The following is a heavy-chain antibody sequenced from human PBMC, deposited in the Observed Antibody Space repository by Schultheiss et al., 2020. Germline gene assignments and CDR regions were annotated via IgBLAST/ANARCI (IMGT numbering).Heavy chain of an antibody. CDR3: AKDGDSYGYGHVGH. Sequence: GGSLRLSCAASGFTFSNYAMNWVRQAPGKGLEWVSVISGGGGATYYADSVKGRFTISRDNSKNTVYLQMNSLRAEDTAVYYCAKDGDSYGYGHVGHWGQGTLVTVSS. V-gene: IGHV3-23*01. CDR2: ISGGGGAT. J-gene: IGHJ4*02. CDR1: GFTFSNYA. D-gene: IGHD5-18*01.